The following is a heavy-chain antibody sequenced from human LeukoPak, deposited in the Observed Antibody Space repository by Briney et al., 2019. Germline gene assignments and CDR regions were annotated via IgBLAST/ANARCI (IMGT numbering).Heavy chain of an antibody. Sequence: PPETLSLTCTVSGGSISSSSYYWGWTRQPPGKGLEWIGSIYYSGSTYYNPSLKSRVTISVDTSKNQFTLKLSSVTAADTAVYYCARQSYSSGCFDYWGQGTLVTVSS. V-gene: IGHV4-39*01. CDR2: IYYSGST. CDR3: ARQSYSSGCFDY. CDR1: GGSISSSSYY. D-gene: IGHD6-19*01. J-gene: IGHJ4*02.